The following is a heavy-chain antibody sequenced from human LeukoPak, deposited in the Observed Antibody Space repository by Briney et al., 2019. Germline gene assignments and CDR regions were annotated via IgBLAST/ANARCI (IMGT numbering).Heavy chain of an antibody. CDR1: GFTFSSYG. CDR3: ARDKRTYYYDSSGYYYKVNWFDP. D-gene: IGHD3-22*01. CDR2: ISGSGGST. J-gene: IGHJ5*02. V-gene: IGHV3-23*01. Sequence: SGGTLRLSCAASGFTFSSYGMSWVRQAPGKGLEWVSAISGSGGSTYYADSVKGRFTISRDNAKNSLYLQMNSLRAEDTAVYYCARDKRTYYYDSSGYYYKVNWFDPWGQGTLVTVSS.